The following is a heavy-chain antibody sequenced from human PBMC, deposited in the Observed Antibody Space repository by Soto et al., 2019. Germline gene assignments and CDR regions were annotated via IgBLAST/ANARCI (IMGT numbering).Heavy chain of an antibody. J-gene: IGHJ6*02. V-gene: IGHV1-69*01. D-gene: IGHD5-18*01. CDR1: GGTFSSYA. Sequence: QVQLVQSGAEVKKPGSSVKVSCKASGGTFSSYAISWVRQAPGQGLEWMGAIIHIFGTANYAKKFQGRVTITADESTSTAYMELSSLRSEDTAVYYCLGWIQLLSPYYGMDVWGQGTTVTVSS. CDR3: LGWIQLLSPYYGMDV. CDR2: IIHIFGTA.